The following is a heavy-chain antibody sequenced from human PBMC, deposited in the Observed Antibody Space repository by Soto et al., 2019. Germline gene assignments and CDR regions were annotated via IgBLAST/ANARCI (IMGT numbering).Heavy chain of an antibody. J-gene: IGHJ6*02. CDR1: GYTFASYG. V-gene: IGHV1-18*01. D-gene: IGHD2-2*01. CDR2: ISAYNGNT. CDR3: AREGTCSSTSCPTYFSFGMDV. Sequence: GASVKVSCKASGYTFASYGISWVRQAPGQGLEWMGWISAYNGNTNYAQKLQGRVTMTTDTFTRTAYMEVGSLRSDDTAVYYCAREGTCSSTSCPTYFSFGMDVWGQGTTVTVSS.